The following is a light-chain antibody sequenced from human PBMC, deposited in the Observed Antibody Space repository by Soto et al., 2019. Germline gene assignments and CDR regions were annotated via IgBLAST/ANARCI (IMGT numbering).Light chain of an antibody. CDR2: GAS. V-gene: IGKV3-20*01. CDR3: QQYGSSRGWT. CDR1: QSVSSSY. Sequence: EIVLTQSPGTLSLSPGERATLSCRASQSVSSSYLAWYQQKPGQAPRLLIYGASSRATGIPDRFSGSGYGTDFTLTISRLEPEDFAVYYCQQYGSSRGWTFGQGTKVEIK. J-gene: IGKJ1*01.